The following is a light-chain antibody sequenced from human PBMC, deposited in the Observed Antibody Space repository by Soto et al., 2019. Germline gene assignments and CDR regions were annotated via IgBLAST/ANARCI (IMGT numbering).Light chain of an antibody. CDR3: CSYAGSSTFVV. J-gene: IGLJ2*01. CDR2: EGN. CDR1: SSDVGSSNF. Sequence: QSALTQPASVSGSPGQSITISCAGTSSDVGSSNFVSWYQQHPGKAPKLMIYEGNKRPSGVSNRFSGSKSGNTASLTISGLQAADEADYYCCSYAGSSTFVVFGGGTKLTVL. V-gene: IGLV2-23*03.